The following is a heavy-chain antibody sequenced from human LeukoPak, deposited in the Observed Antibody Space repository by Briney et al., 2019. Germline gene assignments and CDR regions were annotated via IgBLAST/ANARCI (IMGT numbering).Heavy chain of an antibody. CDR1: GYTFTSYC. V-gene: IGHV1-46*01. CDR3: ARENRYYYDSSGYYPLDY. J-gene: IGHJ4*02. Sequence: GASVKVSCKASGYTFTSYCMHWVRQAPGQGLEWMGIINPSGGSTSYAQKFQGRVTMTRDTSTSTVYMELSSLRSEDTAVYYCARENRYYYDSSGYYPLDYWGQGTLVTVSS. D-gene: IGHD3-22*01. CDR2: INPSGGST.